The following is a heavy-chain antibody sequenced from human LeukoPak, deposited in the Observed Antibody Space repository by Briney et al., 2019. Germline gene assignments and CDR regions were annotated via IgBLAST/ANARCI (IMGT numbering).Heavy chain of an antibody. CDR3: AKDRIIISFGDVSKH. CDR2: ISHDETTQ. J-gene: IGHJ1*01. CDR1: GFTFSSYG. V-gene: IGHV3-30*18. Sequence: GRSLRLSCAASGFTFSSYGMHWVRQAPGKGLEWVALISHDETTQHYADSVKGRFTISRGNSKNTLYLQMNNLRVDDTAVYYCAKDRIIISFGDVSKHWGQGTLVTVSS. D-gene: IGHD3-10*01.